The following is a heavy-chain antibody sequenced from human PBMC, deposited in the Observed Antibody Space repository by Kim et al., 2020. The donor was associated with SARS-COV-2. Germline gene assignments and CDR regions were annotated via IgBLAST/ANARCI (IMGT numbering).Heavy chain of an antibody. V-gene: IGHV3-13*01. Sequence: GGSLRLSCAASGFTFSSYDMHWVRQATGKGLEWVSAIGTAGDTYYPGSVKGRFTISRENAKNSLYLQMNSLRAGDTAVYYCARGRRGLRYFDLSNYGMDVWGQGTTVTVSS. J-gene: IGHJ6*02. CDR2: IGTAGDT. CDR3: ARGRRGLRYFDLSNYGMDV. D-gene: IGHD3-9*01. CDR1: GFTFSSYD.